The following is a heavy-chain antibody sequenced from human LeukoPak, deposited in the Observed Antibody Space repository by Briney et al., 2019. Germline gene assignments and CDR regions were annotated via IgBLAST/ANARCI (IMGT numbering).Heavy chain of an antibody. V-gene: IGHV4-39*07. CDR2: IYYSGST. Sequence: PSETLSLTCTVSGGSISSSSYYWGWIRQPPGKGLEWIGSIYYSGSTYYNPSLKSRVTISVDTSKNQFSLKLSSVTAADTAVYYCARAQVTVTTPGAFDIWGQGTMVTVSS. D-gene: IGHD4-17*01. CDR1: GGSISSSSYY. J-gene: IGHJ3*02. CDR3: ARAQVTVTTPGAFDI.